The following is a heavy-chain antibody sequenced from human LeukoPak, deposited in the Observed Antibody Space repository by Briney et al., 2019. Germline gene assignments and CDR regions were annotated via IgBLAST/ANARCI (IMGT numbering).Heavy chain of an antibody. CDR3: ARERRSVSGRDFDY. D-gene: IGHD3-10*01. CDR2: IIPILGIA. CDR1: GGTFSSYA. Sequence: SVKVSCKASGGTFSSYAISWVRQAPGQGLEWMGRIIPILGIANYAQKFQGRVTITADKSTSTAYMEPSSLRSEDTAVYYCARERRSVSGRDFDYWGQGTLVTVSS. J-gene: IGHJ4*02. V-gene: IGHV1-69*04.